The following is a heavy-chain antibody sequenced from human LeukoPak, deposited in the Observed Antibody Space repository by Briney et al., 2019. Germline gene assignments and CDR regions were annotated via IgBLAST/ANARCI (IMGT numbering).Heavy chain of an antibody. J-gene: IGHJ4*02. CDR3: ARVSESAVADY. Sequence: WMGGVIPIFATANYAQKFQGRVTITADESTSTAYMELSSLRSEDTAVYYCARVSESAVADYWGQGTLVTVSS. V-gene: IGHV1-69*01. CDR2: VIPIFATA. D-gene: IGHD6-19*01.